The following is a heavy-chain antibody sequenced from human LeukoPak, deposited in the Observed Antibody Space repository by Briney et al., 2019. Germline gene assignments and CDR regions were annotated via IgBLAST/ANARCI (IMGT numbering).Heavy chain of an antibody. V-gene: IGHV3-30*18. CDR3: AKGQDYYYYYGMDV. J-gene: IGHJ6*02. CDR1: GFTFSSYG. Sequence: PGRSLRLSCAASGFTFSSYGMHWVRQAPGKGLEWVAVISYDGSNKYYADSVKGRFTISRDNSKNTLYLQMNSLRAEDTAVYYCAKGQDYYYYYGMDVWGQGTTVTVSS. CDR2: ISYDGSNK.